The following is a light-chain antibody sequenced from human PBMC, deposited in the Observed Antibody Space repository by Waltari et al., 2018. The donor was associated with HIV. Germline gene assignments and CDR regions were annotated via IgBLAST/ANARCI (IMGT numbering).Light chain of an antibody. CDR2: KAS. CDR3: QQQADSYART. J-gene: IGKJ1*01. Sequence: DIQMTQSPSTLSASVGDRVTITCRASQSISRWLAWYQQKPGNAPKLLIYKASSLESGVPSRFSGSGSGTEFTFTISSLQPDDFATYYCQQQADSYARTFGQGTRVEIK. CDR1: QSISRW. V-gene: IGKV1-5*03.